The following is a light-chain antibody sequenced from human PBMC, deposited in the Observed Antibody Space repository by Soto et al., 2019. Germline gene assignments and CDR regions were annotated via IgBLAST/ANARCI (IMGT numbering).Light chain of an antibody. V-gene: IGKV3-15*01. CDR2: GAS. CDR1: QSINAH. CDR3: QQYNTWLWT. Sequence: EIVLTQSPATLSLSPGERATLSCRASQSINAHLAWYQQKPGQAPRLLIHGASTRATGIPARFSGSGFGTEFILTISSLQSEDFAVYYCQQYNTWLWTFGQGTKVEIQ. J-gene: IGKJ1*01.